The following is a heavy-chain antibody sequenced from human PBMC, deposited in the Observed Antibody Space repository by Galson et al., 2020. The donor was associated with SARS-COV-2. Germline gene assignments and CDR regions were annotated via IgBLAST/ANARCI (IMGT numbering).Heavy chain of an antibody. CDR2: INPNSGDT. J-gene: IGHJ4*02. CDR1: GYTFTGYY. CDR3: ARDRGDTIFGVVIISPFDY. D-gene: IGHD3-3*01. V-gene: IGHV1-2*04. Sequence: ASVKVSCKASGYTFTGYYIHWVRQATGQGLEWMGWINPNSGDTKYAQKFQGWVTMTRDTSISTAYMELSRLRSDDTAVYYCARDRGDTIFGVVIISPFDYWGPGTLVTVSS.